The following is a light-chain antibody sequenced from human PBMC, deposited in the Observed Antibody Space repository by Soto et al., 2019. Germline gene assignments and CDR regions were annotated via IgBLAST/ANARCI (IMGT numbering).Light chain of an antibody. CDR1: QSVGNN. J-gene: IGKJ1*01. V-gene: IGKV3-15*01. CDR3: QQYNDWPRT. CDR2: GAS. Sequence: EIVMTQSPVTLSLSPGDRATLSCRASQSVGNNLAWFQQRPGQAPRLLVYGASATATGIPARFSGSGSGTEFTLTISSLQSEDFAVYYCQQYNDWPRTFGQGTKVEIK.